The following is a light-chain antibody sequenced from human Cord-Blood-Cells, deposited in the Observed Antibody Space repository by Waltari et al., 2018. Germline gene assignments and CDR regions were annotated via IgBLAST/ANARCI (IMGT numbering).Light chain of an antibody. V-gene: IGKV3-11*01. J-gene: IGKJ5*01. CDR2: DAS. CDR3: QQRSNWIT. Sequence: QSPATLSLSPGERATLSCRASQSVSSYLAWYQQKPGQAPRLLIYDASNRATGIPARFSGSGSGTDFTLTISSLEPEDFAVYYCQQRSNWITFGQGTRLEIK. CDR1: QSVSSY.